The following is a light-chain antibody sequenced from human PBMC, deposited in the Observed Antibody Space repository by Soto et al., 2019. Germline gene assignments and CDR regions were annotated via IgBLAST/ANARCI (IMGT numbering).Light chain of an antibody. CDR2: KAS. J-gene: IGKJ1*01. CDR1: QSISSW. V-gene: IGKV1-5*03. CDR3: QQYNSLWT. Sequence: DIQMTQSPSTLSASVGDRVTITCRASQSISSWLAWYQQKPGKAPKLLIYKASSLESGVPSRFSGSGSGTKFTLTISSLQPDDYCQQYNSLWTFGQGTKVEIK.